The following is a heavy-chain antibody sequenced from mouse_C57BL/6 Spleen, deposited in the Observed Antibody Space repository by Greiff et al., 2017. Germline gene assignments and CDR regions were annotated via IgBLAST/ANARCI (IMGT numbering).Heavy chain of an antibody. CDR2: INPGSGGT. V-gene: IGHV1-54*01. J-gene: IGHJ3*01. D-gene: IGHD2-4*01. CDR3: GRGGTMSKGGFAY. Sequence: QVQLQQSGAELVRPGTSVKVSCKASGYAFTNYLIEWVKQRPGQGLEWIGVINPGSGGTNYTEKFKGKATLTADKSSSTAYMQLSRLTSEDSAVEFCGRGGTMSKGGFAYGGQGTLVTV. CDR1: GYAFTNYL.